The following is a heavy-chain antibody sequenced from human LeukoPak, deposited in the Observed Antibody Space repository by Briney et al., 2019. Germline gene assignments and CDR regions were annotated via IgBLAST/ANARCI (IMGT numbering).Heavy chain of an antibody. V-gene: IGHV4-39*07. CDR2: IYHSGST. Sequence: SETLSLTCTVSGGSISSSSYYWGWIRQPPGKGLEWIGEIYHSGSTNYNPSLKSRVTISVDKSKNQFSLKLSSVTAADTAVCYCARFGSSWYVDYWGQGTLVTVSS. D-gene: IGHD6-13*01. J-gene: IGHJ4*02. CDR3: ARFGSSWYVDY. CDR1: GGSISSSSYY.